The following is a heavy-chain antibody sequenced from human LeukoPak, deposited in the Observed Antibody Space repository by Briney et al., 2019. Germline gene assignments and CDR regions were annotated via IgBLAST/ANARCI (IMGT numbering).Heavy chain of an antibody. CDR2: IYYSGST. J-gene: IGHJ4*02. D-gene: IGHD3-22*01. CDR1: GGSISSSSYY. V-gene: IGHV4-39*07. Sequence: SETLSLTCTVSGGSISSSSYYWGWIRQPPGKGLEWIGSIYYSGSTYYNPSLKSRVTISVDTSKNQLSLKLSSVTAADTAVYYCARVSPQYYYDSSGYFLFDYWGQGTLVTVSS. CDR3: ARVSPQYYYDSSGYFLFDY.